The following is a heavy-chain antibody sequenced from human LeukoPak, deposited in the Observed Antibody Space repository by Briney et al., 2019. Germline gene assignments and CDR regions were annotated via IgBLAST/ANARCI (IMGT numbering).Heavy chain of an antibody. CDR2: TYYRAKWYY. J-gene: IGHJ3*02. CDR3: ARGSAFDI. CDR1: VDSVSSNSAA. D-gene: IGHD2-15*01. V-gene: IGHV6-1*01. Sequence: SQTLSLTCAISVDSVSSNSAAWNWIRQSPSRGLEWLGSTYYRAKWYYDYALSVKSRITINTDTSKNQFSLQLNSVTPEDTAVYYCARGSAFDIWGQGTMVTVSS.